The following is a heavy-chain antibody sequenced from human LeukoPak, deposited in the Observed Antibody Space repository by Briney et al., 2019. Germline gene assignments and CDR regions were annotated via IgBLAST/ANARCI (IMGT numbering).Heavy chain of an antibody. V-gene: IGHV1-2*02. J-gene: IGHJ3*02. CDR2: INPNSGGT. Sequence: ASVKVSCKASGYTFTGYYMHWVRQAPGQGLEWMGWINPNSGGTNYAQKFQGRVTMTRDTSTDTAYMELSSLRSEDTAVYYCARKYSSSWELLDIWGQGTMVTVSS. CDR1: GYTFTGYY. CDR3: ARKYSSSWELLDI. D-gene: IGHD6-13*01.